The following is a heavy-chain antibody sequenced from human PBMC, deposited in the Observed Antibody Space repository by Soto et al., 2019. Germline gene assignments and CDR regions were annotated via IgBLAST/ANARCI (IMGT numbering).Heavy chain of an antibody. J-gene: IGHJ3*02. CDR1: GYTLTELS. Sequence: ASVKVSCKVSGYTLTELSMHWVRQAPGKGLEWMGGFDPEDGETIYAQKFQGRVAMTEDTSTDTAYMELSSLRSEDTAVYYCALRYCSGGSCYSGAFDIWGQGTMVTVSS. CDR3: ALRYCSGGSCYSGAFDI. D-gene: IGHD2-15*01. V-gene: IGHV1-24*01. CDR2: FDPEDGET.